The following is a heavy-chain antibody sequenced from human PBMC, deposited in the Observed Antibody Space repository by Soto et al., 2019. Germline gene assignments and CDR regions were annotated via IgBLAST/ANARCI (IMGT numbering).Heavy chain of an antibody. CDR2: IRSKANSYAT. J-gene: IGHJ4*02. CDR3: TRPGYYDSSGY. CDR1: GFTFSGSA. V-gene: IGHV3-73*01. Sequence: PGGSLRLSCAASGFTFSGSAMHWVRQASGKGLEWVGRIRSKANSYATAYAASVKGRFTISRDDSKNTAYLQMNSLKTEDTAVYYCTRPGYYDSSGYWGQGTLVTVS. D-gene: IGHD3-22*01.